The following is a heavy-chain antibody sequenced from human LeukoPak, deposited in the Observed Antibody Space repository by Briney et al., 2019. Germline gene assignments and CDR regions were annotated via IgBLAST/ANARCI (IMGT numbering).Heavy chain of an antibody. Sequence: ASVKVSCKASGYTFTSYGINWVRQATGQGLEWMGWMNPNSGNTGYAQKFQGRVTMTRNTSISTAYMELSSLRSEDTAVYYCARGAVLLRYFDWLLLGDNWFDPWGQGTLVTVSS. J-gene: IGHJ5*02. CDR1: GYTFTSYG. CDR3: ARGAVLLRYFDWLLLGDNWFDP. CDR2: MNPNSGNT. V-gene: IGHV1-8*02. D-gene: IGHD3-9*01.